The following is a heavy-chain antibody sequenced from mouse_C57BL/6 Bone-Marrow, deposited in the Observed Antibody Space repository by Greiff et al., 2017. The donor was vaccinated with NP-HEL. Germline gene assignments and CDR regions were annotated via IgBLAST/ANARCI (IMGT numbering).Heavy chain of an antibody. J-gene: IGHJ1*03. D-gene: IGHD1-1*01. V-gene: IGHV5-12*01. Sequence: EVKLVESGGGLVQPGGSLKLSCAASGFTFSDYYMYWVRQTPEKRLEWVAYISNGGGSTYYPDTVKGRFTISRDNAKNTLYLQMSRLKSEDTDMYYCARQPYLLRYFDVWGTGTTVTVSS. CDR2: ISNGGGST. CDR3: ARQPYLLRYFDV. CDR1: GFTFSDYY.